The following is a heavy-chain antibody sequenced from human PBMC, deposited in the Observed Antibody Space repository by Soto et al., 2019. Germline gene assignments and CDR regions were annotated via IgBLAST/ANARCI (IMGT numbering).Heavy chain of an antibody. J-gene: IGHJ4*02. CDR3: ARGGAITGTTGGWK. Sequence: ASVKVSCKASGYTFTNDYMHWVRQAPGQGREWMGWINPNSGGTNYAQNFQGWVTMTRDTPISTVYMELSRLRSDDTAVYYCARGGAITGTTGGWKGGQGTRVTVSS. D-gene: IGHD1-20*01. CDR2: INPNSGGT. CDR1: GYTFTNDY. V-gene: IGHV1-2*04.